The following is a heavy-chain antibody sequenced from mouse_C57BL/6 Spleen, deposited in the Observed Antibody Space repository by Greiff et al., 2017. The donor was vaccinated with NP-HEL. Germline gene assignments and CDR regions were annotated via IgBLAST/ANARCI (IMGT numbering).Heavy chain of an antibody. Sequence: EVQGVESGGGLVKPGGSLKLSCAASGFTFSSYAMSWVRQTPEKRLEWVATISDGGSYTYYPDNVKGRFTISRDNAKNNLYLQMSHLKSEDTAMYYCARDRNWDGYAMDYWGQGTSVTVSS. CDR3: ARDRNWDGYAMDY. V-gene: IGHV5-4*01. CDR1: GFTFSSYA. CDR2: ISDGGSYT. D-gene: IGHD4-1*01. J-gene: IGHJ4*01.